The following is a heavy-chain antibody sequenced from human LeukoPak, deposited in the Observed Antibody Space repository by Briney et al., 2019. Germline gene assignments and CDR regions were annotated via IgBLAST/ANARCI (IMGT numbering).Heavy chain of an antibody. CDR3: AKDRLYFGDDFGDY. V-gene: IGHV3-23*01. CDR1: GFTFSSYA. Sequence: GGSLRLSCAASGFTFSSYAMSWVRQAPGKGLEWVSSISNSGGRTFYTDSVKGRFAIFRDNSKNTLYLQMNSLRIEDTAIYYCAKDRLYFGDDFGDYWGQGTLATVSS. D-gene: IGHD2-21*02. J-gene: IGHJ4*02. CDR2: ISNSGGRT.